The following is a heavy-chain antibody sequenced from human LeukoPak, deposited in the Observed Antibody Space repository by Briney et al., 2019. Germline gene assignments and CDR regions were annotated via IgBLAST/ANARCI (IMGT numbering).Heavy chain of an antibody. V-gene: IGHV4-39*01. J-gene: IGHJ4*02. D-gene: IGHD6-13*01. CDR1: GGSISSSSYY. Sequence: SETLSLTCTVSGGSISSSSYYWGWIRQPPGKGLEWIGSIYYSGSTYYNPSLKSRVTISVDTSKNQSSLKLSSVTAADTAVYYCARPSSAAGPFDYWGQGTLVTVSS. CDR3: ARPSSAAGPFDY. CDR2: IYYSGST.